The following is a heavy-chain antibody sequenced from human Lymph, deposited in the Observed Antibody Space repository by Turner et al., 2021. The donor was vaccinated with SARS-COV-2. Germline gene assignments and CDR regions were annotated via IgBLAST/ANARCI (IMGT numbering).Heavy chain of an antibody. V-gene: IGHV3-7*03. D-gene: IGHD5-18*01. CDR2: IKQDGSEK. CDR1: GFTVSSYW. Sequence: EVQLVESGGGLVQPGGSLRLSCAASGFTVSSYWMSWVRQAPGKGLEWVANIKQDGSEKYYVDSVKGRFTISRDNAKNSLYLQMNSLRAEDRAVYYCAREDTVMVYDYWGQGTLVTVSS. CDR3: AREDTVMVYDY. J-gene: IGHJ4*02.